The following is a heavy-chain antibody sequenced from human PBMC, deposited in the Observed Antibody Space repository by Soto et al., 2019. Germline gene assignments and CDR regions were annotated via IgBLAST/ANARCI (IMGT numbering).Heavy chain of an antibody. CDR1: GFTFSSYG. CDR2: ISYEGSNK. J-gene: IGHJ4*02. CDR3: AKDQVVANFDY. Sequence: QVQLVESGGGVVQPGRSLRLSCAASGFTFSSYGMHWVRQAPGKGLEWVAVISYEGSNKYYADSVKGRFTISRDNSKNTLYLQMNSLRAEDTAVYYCAKDQVVANFDYWGQGTLVTVSS. V-gene: IGHV3-30*18. D-gene: IGHD5-12*01.